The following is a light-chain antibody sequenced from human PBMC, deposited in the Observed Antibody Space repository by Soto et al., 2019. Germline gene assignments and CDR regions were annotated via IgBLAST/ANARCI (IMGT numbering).Light chain of an antibody. Sequence: EIVITQSPATLSVSPGERATLSCGTSQSVSSNLAWYQQKPGQAPRLLIYGTSTRATGIPARFSGSGSGTEFTLTINSLEPEDFAVYYCQQRNVWPPITFGQGTRLEIK. J-gene: IGKJ5*01. CDR2: GTS. CDR3: QQRNVWPPIT. V-gene: IGKV3-15*01. CDR1: QSVSSN.